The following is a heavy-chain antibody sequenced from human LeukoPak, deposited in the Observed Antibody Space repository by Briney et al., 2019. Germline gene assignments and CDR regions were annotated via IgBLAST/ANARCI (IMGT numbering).Heavy chain of an antibody. CDR1: GIIFRSYA. V-gene: IGHV3-23*01. CDR3: AKWGAQSGSYRVVYS. D-gene: IGHD3-10*01. CDR2: INGDGSST. Sequence: GGSLRLSCAASGIIFRSYAMSWVRQARGKGLEWVSAINGDGSSTYYADSVKGRFTICRDNSNNTLFLQMNSLRVEDTAVYYCAKWGAQSGSYRVVYSWGRGTLVTVSS. J-gene: IGHJ4*02.